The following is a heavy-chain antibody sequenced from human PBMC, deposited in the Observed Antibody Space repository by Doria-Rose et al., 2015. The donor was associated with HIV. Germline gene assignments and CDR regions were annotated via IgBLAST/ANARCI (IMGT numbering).Heavy chain of an antibody. V-gene: IGHV2-26*01. Sequence: QVTLKESGPVLVKPTETHTLTCTVSGGSLSSPGMGVSWIRQPPGKALEWLANIFSDEERSYKPSLKSRLSISRGTSKSQVVLTMTDMDPVDTATYYCARIKSSRWYHKYYFDFWGQGTLVIVSA. CDR1: GGSLSSPGMG. D-gene: IGHD6-13*01. CDR2: IFSDEER. J-gene: IGHJ4*02. CDR3: ARIKSSRWYHKYYFDF.